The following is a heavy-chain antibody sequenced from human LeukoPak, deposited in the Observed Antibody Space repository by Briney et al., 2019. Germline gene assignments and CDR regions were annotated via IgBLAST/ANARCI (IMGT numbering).Heavy chain of an antibody. J-gene: IGHJ4*02. CDR2: ISGLSSYT. Sequence: GGSLRLSCSASGFTFSDYDMNWVRQAPGKWLEWVSSISGLSSYTYYGESVKGRFSISRDNAKNSLYLQMNSLGAEDTATYYCGRAFPPLRTSSAGDLWGQGILVTVSS. D-gene: IGHD3-16*01. CDR1: GFTFSDYD. V-gene: IGHV3-21*01. CDR3: GRAFPPLRTSSAGDL.